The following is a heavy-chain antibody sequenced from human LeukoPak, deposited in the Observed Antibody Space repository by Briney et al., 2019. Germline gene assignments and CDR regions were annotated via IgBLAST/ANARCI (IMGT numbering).Heavy chain of an antibody. CDR3: ARTRMVMATMLPDAFVI. CDR1: GGPISRGGYC. Sequence: PSQTLALTCAVSGGPISRGGYCWSWLRQPQGQGLEWNGHIYHSWSTYYIQSLKRRVTISVGRSKNQFSLKLGSVAAADTAVYYCARTRMVMATMLPDAFVIGGQGTMVSVFS. V-gene: IGHV4-30-2*01. CDR2: IYHSWST. D-gene: IGHD5-24*01. J-gene: IGHJ3*02.